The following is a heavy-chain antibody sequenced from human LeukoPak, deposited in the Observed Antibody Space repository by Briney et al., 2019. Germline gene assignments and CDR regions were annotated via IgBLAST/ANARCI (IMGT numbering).Heavy chain of an antibody. D-gene: IGHD2-15*01. CDR2: ISAYNGNT. Sequence: ASVKVSCKASGYTFTSYGISRVRQAPGQGLEWMGWISAYNGNTNYAQKLQGRVTMTTDTSTSTAYMELRSLRSDDTAVYYCARGCSGGSCYYYYYYGMDVWGQGTTVTVSS. V-gene: IGHV1-18*01. CDR1: GYTFTSYG. J-gene: IGHJ6*02. CDR3: ARGCSGGSCYYYYYYGMDV.